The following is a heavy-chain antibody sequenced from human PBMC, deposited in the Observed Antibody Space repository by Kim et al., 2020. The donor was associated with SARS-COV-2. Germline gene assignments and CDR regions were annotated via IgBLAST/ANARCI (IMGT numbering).Heavy chain of an antibody. D-gene: IGHD6-19*01. CDR3: AKDMSYSSGWYDGDYYDGMDV. V-gene: IGHV3-9*01. CDR1: GFTFDDYA. J-gene: IGHJ6*02. Sequence: GGSLRLSCAASGFTFDDYAMHWVRQAPGKGLEWVSGISWNSGSIGYADSVKGRFTISRDNAKNSLYLQMNSLRAEDTALYYCAKDMSYSSGWYDGDYYDGMDVWGQGTTVTVSS. CDR2: ISWNSGSI.